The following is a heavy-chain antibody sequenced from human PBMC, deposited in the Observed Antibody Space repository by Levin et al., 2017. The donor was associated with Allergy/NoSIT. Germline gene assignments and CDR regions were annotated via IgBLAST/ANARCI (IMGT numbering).Heavy chain of an antibody. Sequence: LSLPCAASGFIFRTYSIKWVRQAPGKGLEWVSAISRGGTTYYADSVKGRSTISRDNAKNSVFLLMDSLRAEDTAVYYCARYYRDSSGWLTDYWGQGTLVTVSS. CDR2: ISRGGTT. CDR3: ARYYRDSSGWLTDY. CDR1: GFIFRTYS. D-gene: IGHD6-19*01. J-gene: IGHJ4*02. V-gene: IGHV3-69-1*01.